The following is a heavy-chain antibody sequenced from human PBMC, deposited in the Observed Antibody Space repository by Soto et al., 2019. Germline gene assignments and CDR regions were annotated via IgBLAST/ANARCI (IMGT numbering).Heavy chain of an antibody. CDR3: ARDVRDLDNGDY. Sequence: EVQLVESGGGLVKPGGSLRLSCAASGFTFSNYAINWVRQAPGKGLAWVSSISSSGSYIYYADSVKGRFTISRDNAKNSLYMQMNSLRAEDTAVYYCARDVRDLDNGDYWGQGTLVTVSS. CDR1: GFTFSNYA. J-gene: IGHJ4*02. D-gene: IGHD2-2*03. V-gene: IGHV3-21*01. CDR2: ISSSGSYI.